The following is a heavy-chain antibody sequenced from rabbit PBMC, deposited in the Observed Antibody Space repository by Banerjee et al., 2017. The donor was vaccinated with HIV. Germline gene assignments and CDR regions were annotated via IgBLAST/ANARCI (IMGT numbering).Heavy chain of an antibody. CDR2: IYAGSSGST. CDR3: ARDLAGVIGWNFDL. CDR1: GFTLSSYW. Sequence: EESGGDLVKPEGSLTLTCTASGFTLSSYWIYWVRQAPGKGLEWSAGIYAGSSGSTYYASWATGRFTTSKTSATTVTLQMTSLTAADTATYFCARDLAGVIGWNFDLWGQGTLVTVS. V-gene: IGHV1S45*01. J-gene: IGHJ4*01. D-gene: IGHD4-1*01.